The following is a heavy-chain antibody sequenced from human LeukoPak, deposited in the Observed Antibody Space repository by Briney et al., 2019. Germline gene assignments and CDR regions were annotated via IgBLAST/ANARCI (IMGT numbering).Heavy chain of an antibody. J-gene: IGHJ6*02. CDR2: ISYDGSNK. CDR3: AKEIETGYGTLYYYYGMDV. D-gene: IGHD3-9*01. CDR1: GFTFSSYA. Sequence: QPGRSLRLSCAASGFTFSSYAMHWVRQAPGKGLEWVAVISYDGSNKYYADSVKGRFTISRDNSKNTLYLQMNSLRAEDTAVYYCAKEIETGYGTLYYYYGMDVWGQGTTVTVSS. V-gene: IGHV3-30*04.